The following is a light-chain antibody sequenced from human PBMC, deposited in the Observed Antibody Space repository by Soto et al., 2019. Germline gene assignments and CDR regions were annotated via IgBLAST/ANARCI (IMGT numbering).Light chain of an antibody. CDR1: SGNIARNY. V-gene: IGLV6-57*04. CDR3: QSYDTINQAGI. Sequence: NFMLTQPHSVSESPGKTVTISCTRSSGNIARNYVQWYQQRPGGAPTTVIYQDNQRPSGVPDRFSGSIDSSSNSASLTISGLKTEDEADYYCQSYDTINQAGIFGGGTKLTVL. J-gene: IGLJ2*01. CDR2: QDN.